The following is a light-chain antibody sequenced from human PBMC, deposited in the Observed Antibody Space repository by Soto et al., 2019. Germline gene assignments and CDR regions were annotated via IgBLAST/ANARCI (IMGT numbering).Light chain of an antibody. J-gene: IGKJ3*01. CDR3: QQYDLGFA. V-gene: IGKV3-20*01. CDR1: QKISNKY. CDR2: GAS. Sequence: EIVLTQSPAILSLSPGERATLSCRASQKISNKYLAWYQQKPGQAPRLLIFGASTRSSSIPDRFSGRGSGTNFTLTISRLEPEDFAVYYCQQYDLGFAFGPGTKVDIK.